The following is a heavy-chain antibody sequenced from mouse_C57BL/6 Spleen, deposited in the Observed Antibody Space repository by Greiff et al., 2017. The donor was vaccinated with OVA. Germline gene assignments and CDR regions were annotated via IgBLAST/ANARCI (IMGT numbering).Heavy chain of an antibody. V-gene: IGHV1-69*01. CDR3: ASGQEGAMDY. D-gene: IGHD3-3*01. CDR2: IDPSDSYT. J-gene: IGHJ4*01. Sequence: QVQLQQPGAELVMPGASVKLSCKASGYTFTSYWMHWVKQRPGQGLEWIGDIDPSDSYTNYNQKFKGKSTLTVDKSSSTAYMQLSSLTSEDSAVYYCASGQEGAMDYWGQGTSVTVSS. CDR1: GYTFTSYW.